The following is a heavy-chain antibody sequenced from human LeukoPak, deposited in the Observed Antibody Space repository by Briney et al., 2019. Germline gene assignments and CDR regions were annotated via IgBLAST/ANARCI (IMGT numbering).Heavy chain of an antibody. CDR1: GGTFSSYA. D-gene: IGHD1-20*01. CDR3: ARDSNPYNWNGAWAFDI. CDR2: IIPIFGTA. J-gene: IGHJ3*02. Sequence: SVKVSCKASGGTFSSYAISWVRQAPGQGLEWMGRIIPIFGTAKYAQKFQGRVTITTDEATRTAYMELSSLRSEDTAVYYCARDSNPYNWNGAWAFDIWGQGTMVTVSS. V-gene: IGHV1-69*05.